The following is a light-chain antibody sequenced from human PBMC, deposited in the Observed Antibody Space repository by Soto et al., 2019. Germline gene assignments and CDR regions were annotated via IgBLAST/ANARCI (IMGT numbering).Light chain of an antibody. CDR2: EDN. J-gene: IGLJ3*02. V-gene: IGLV6-57*01. CDR3: HSYDTSNPLV. Sequence: NFMLTQPHSVSESPGKTVTISCTRSSGSIGSSYVQWYQQRPGSSPTTVIFEDNQRPTGVPVRFSGSIDSSSNSASLVISGLRTEDEADYYCHSYDTSNPLVFGGGTKVTVI. CDR1: SGSIGSSY.